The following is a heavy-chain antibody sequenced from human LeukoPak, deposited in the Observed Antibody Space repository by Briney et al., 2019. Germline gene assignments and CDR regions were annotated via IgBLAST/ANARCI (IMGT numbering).Heavy chain of an antibody. V-gene: IGHV3-23*01. CDR2: ISGSGGST. Sequence: PGGTLRLSCAASGFTFSSYGMSWVRQAPGKGLEWVSAISGSGGSTYYADSVKGRFTISRDNSKNTLYLQMNSLRAEDTAVYYCAKDRQWFGELFDYWGQGTLVTVSS. CDR3: AKDRQWFGELFDY. D-gene: IGHD3-10*01. J-gene: IGHJ4*02. CDR1: GFTFSSYG.